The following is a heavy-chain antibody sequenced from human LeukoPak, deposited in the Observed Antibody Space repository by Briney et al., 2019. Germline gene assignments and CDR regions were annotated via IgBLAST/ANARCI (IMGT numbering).Heavy chain of an antibody. CDR2: IPYDGSNK. J-gene: IGHJ4*02. V-gene: IGHV3-30*18. CDR1: GFTFSSYG. Sequence: GGSLRLSCAASGFTFSSYGMHWVRQAPGKGLEWVAVIPYDGSNKYYADSVKGRFTISRDNSKNTLYLQMNSLRAEDTAVYYCAKSRGVVPAAPLGYWGQGTLVTVSS. CDR3: AKSRGVVPAAPLGY. D-gene: IGHD2-2*01.